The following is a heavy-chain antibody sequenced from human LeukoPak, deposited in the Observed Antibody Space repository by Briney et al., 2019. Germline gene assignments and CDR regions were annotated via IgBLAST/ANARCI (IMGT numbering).Heavy chain of an antibody. J-gene: IGHJ4*02. D-gene: IGHD4-11*01. CDR2: IYYSGST. Sequence: SETLSLTCTVSGGSISSYYWSWIRQPPGKGLEWIGYIYYSGSTNYNPSLKSRVTISVDTSKNQFSLKLSSVTAADTAVYYCARARYHSKGEFDYWGQGTLVTVSS. CDR3: ARARYHSKGEFDY. CDR1: GGSISSYY. V-gene: IGHV4-59*01.